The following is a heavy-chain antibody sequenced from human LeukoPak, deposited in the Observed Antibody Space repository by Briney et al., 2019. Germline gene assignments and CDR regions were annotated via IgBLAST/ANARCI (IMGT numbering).Heavy chain of an antibody. D-gene: IGHD3-22*01. Sequence: PGGSLRLSCAASGFTFSSYAMSWVRQAPGKGLEWVSAISGSGGSTYYADSVKGRFTISRDNSKNTLYLQMNSLRADDTAVYYCAKGTYYYDSSAVPLWGQGTLVTVSS. CDR3: AKGTYYYDSSAVPL. V-gene: IGHV3-23*01. CDR2: ISGSGGST. CDR1: GFTFSSYA. J-gene: IGHJ4*02.